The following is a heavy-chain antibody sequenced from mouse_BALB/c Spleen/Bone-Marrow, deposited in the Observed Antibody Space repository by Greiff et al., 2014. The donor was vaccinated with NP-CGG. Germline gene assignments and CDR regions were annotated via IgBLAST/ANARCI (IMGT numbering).Heavy chain of an antibody. D-gene: IGHD1-2*01. CDR3: ARITTATGAMDY. J-gene: IGHJ4*01. Sequence: VKVEESGPGLVAPSQSLSTTCTVSGFSLTNYGVHWVRQPPGKGLEWLGVIWADGSTNYNSALMSRLSISKDNSKSQVFFKMNSLQTDDTAMYYCARITTATGAMDYWGQGTSVTVSA. CDR1: GFSLTNYG. CDR2: IWADGST. V-gene: IGHV2-9*02.